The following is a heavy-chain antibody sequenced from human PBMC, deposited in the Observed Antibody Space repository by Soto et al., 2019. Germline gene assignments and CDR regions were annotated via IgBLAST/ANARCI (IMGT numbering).Heavy chain of an antibody. V-gene: IGHV1-3*01. D-gene: IGHD3-16*02. CDR3: ARCQSEYDYIWGSYRPNYYYYYMDV. J-gene: IGHJ6*03. CDR1: GYTFTSYA. Sequence: ASVKVSCKASGYTFTSYAMHWVRQAPGQRLEWMGWINAGNGNTKYSQKFQGRVTITRDTSASTAYMELSSLRSEDTAVYYCARCQSEYDYIWGSYRPNYYYYYMDVWGKGTTVTVSS. CDR2: INAGNGNT.